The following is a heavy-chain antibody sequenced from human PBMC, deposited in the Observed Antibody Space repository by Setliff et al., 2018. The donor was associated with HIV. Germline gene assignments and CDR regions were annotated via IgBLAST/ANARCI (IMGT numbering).Heavy chain of an antibody. CDR1: GFTFSSYS. CDR3: AKDFHSSGWPYYFDY. CDR2: ITSSSSPI. D-gene: IGHD6-19*01. V-gene: IGHV3-48*01. J-gene: IGHJ4*02. Sequence: GGSLRLSCAASGFTFSSYSMHWVRQAPGKGLEWISYITSSSSPIYYADSVKGRFTISRDNAKNSLYLQMNSLRAEDTAVYYCAKDFHSSGWPYYFDYWGQGTLVTVSS.